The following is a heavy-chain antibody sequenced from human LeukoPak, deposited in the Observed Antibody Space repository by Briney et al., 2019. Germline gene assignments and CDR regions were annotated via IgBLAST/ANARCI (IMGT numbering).Heavy chain of an antibody. D-gene: IGHD7-27*01. J-gene: IGHJ4*02. Sequence: GGSLRLSCAASGFTFSSYTMSWVRHAQGQELEWVSALSGSGGSTYYADSVKGRFTISRDNSKNTLYLQMNSLRAEDTAVYYCAKEPSNWGWGYYFDYWGQGTLVTVSS. CDR1: GFTFSSYT. V-gene: IGHV3-23*01. CDR3: AKEPSNWGWGYYFDY. CDR2: LSGSGGST.